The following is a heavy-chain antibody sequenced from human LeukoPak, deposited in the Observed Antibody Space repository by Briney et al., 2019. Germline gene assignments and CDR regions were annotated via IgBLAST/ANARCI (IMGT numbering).Heavy chain of an antibody. CDR1: GFGFSNIG. D-gene: IGHD5-12*01. CDR3: ARRYAVYSDYRKDHSIDY. V-gene: IGHV3-21*01. J-gene: IGHJ4*02. CDR2: ISTDGHYK. Sequence: GVSLRLSCVTSGFGFSNIGMNRVRQAPGEGLEWVSCISTDGHYKFYADLVQGRFTISRDNAKNSLYLQMDSLTAEDTAVYYCARRYAVYSDYRKDHSIDYWGQGTLVTVSS.